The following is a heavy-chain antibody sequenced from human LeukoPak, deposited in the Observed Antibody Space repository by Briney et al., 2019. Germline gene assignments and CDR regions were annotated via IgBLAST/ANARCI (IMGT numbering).Heavy chain of an antibody. V-gene: IGHV4-4*02. CDR2: TWHSGSST. J-gene: IGHJ6*02. D-gene: IGHD3-3*01. CDR3: ARGPSYYDFWSGYYTPHNYYGMDV. CDR1: DGSIKTNYW. Sequence: PSETLSLTCTVSDGSIKTNYWWTWVRQPPGKGLEWIGETWHSGSSTNYNPSLKSRVTISVDTSKNQSSLKLSSVTAADTAVYYCARGPSYYDFWSGYYTPHNYYGMDVWGQGTTVTVSS.